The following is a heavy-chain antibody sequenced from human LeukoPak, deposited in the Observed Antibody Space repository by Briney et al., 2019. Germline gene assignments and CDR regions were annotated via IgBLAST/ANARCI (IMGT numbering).Heavy chain of an antibody. V-gene: IGHV3-7*04. D-gene: IGHD6-19*01. CDR3: ARGAVAISYYYYYMDV. Sequence: PGRSRSLSCAVAGSTFGSFWMSWVRQAPGKVMEWVANIMQDGSEKYYVDSVKGRFTISRDNAKNSLYLQMNSLRAEDTAVYYCARGAVAISYYYYYMDVWGKGTTVTVSS. CDR1: GSTFGSFW. J-gene: IGHJ6*03. CDR2: IMQDGSEK.